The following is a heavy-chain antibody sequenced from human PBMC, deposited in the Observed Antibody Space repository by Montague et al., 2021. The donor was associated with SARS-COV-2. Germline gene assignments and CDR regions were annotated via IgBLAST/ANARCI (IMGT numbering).Heavy chain of an antibody. CDR3: VREKAGGLRNVFDI. CDR2: IYHSGTA. V-gene: IGHV4-38-2*02. Sequence: SETLSLTCTVFGLSIGSGDYWGWIRQPPGKGLEWIGSIYHSGTAXYNPSLQSRLTMSIDTSTNQFSLRLTSVTAADTAVFFCVREKAGGLRNVFDIWGQGTTVTVSS. J-gene: IGHJ3*02. CDR1: GLSIGSGDY.